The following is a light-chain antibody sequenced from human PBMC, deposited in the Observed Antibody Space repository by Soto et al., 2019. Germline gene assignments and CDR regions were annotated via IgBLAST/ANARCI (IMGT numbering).Light chain of an antibody. Sequence: QSVLTQPASVSGSPGQSITISCTGTSSNVGSYKLVSWYQQHPGKAPKLMIFEVNKRPSGGSNRFSGSKSGNTASLTISALKVEDEADYYCCSSGGSPTYVFGTGTKVTVL. CDR3: CSSGGSPTYV. V-gene: IGLV2-23*02. CDR2: EVN. CDR1: SSNVGSYKL. J-gene: IGLJ1*01.